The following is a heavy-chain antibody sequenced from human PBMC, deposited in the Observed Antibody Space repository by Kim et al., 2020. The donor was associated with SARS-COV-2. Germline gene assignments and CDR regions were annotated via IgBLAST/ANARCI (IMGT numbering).Heavy chain of an antibody. D-gene: IGHD3-22*01. CDR2: IYYSGST. V-gene: IGHV4-31*03. CDR1: GGSISSGGYY. CDR3: ARGAMIVVGNWFDP. Sequence: SETLSLTCTVSGGSISSGGYYWSWIRQHPGKGLEWIGYIYYSGSTYYNPSLKSRVTISVDTSKNQFSLKLSSVTAADTAVYYCARGAMIVVGNWFDPWGQGTLVTVSS. J-gene: IGHJ5*02.